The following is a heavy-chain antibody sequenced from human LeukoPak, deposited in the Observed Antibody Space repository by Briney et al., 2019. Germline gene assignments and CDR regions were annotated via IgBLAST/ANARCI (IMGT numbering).Heavy chain of an antibody. J-gene: IGHJ4*02. Sequence: SETLSLTCTVSGGSISSSSYYWGWIRQPPGKGLESIGSIYYSGSTYYNPSLKSRVTISVDTSKNQFSLKLSSVTAADTAVYYCARTYYDFWSGYPAFDYWGQGTLVTVSS. V-gene: IGHV4-39*01. CDR3: ARTYYDFWSGYPAFDY. CDR2: IYYSGST. D-gene: IGHD3-3*01. CDR1: GGSISSSSYY.